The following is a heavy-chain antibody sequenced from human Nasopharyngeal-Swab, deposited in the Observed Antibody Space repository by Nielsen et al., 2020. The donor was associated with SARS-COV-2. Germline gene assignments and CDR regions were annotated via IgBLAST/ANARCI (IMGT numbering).Heavy chain of an antibody. CDR1: GFTVSSNY. Sequence: GGSLRLSCATSGFTVSSNYMSWVRQAPGKGLEWVSVIYSGGSTYYADSVKGRFTISRDNSKNTLYLQMNSLRAEDTAVYYCARKSEWRGGYFDYWGQGTLVTVSS. D-gene: IGHD3-3*01. CDR3: ARKSEWRGGYFDY. CDR2: IYSGGST. V-gene: IGHV3-53*01. J-gene: IGHJ4*02.